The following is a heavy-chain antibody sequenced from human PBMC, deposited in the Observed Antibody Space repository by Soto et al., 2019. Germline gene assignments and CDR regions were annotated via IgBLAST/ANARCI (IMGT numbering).Heavy chain of an antibody. J-gene: IGHJ5*02. V-gene: IGHV4-59*01. CDR1: GGSISSYY. CDR3: AGEGGYGRGDNWPAP. D-gene: IGHD6-19*01. CDR2: IYYSGST. Sequence: QVQLQESGPGLVKPSETLSLTCTVSGGSISSYYWRWIRQPPGKGLEWIGHIYYSGSTNYNPSLRGGVTIPVDRSKNRFSLKLGSVTAADTAVFSGAGEGGYGRGDNWPAPGGRETLVTVS.